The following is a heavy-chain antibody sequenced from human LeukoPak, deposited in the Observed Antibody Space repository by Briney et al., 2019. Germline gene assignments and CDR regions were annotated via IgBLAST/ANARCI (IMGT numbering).Heavy chain of an antibody. CDR2: VSGSGGST. J-gene: IGHJ3*02. V-gene: IGHV3-23*01. CDR1: GFTSSNYA. Sequence: GGSLRLSCAASGFTSSNYAMSWVRQAPGKGLEWVSSVSGSGGSTYYADSVKGRLTISRDNSKNTLHLQMNSLRAEDTAIYYCATPIVTSRAFDIWGQGTMVTVSS. D-gene: IGHD5-12*01. CDR3: ATPIVTSRAFDI.